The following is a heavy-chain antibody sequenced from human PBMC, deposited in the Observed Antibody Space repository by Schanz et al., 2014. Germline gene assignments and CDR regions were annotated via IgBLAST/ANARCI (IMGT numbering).Heavy chain of an antibody. CDR2: ISSSSSYI. Sequence: EVHLVESGGGLVKRGGSPRLSCAASGFTFSSYSMNWVRQAPGKGLEWVSSISSSSSYIYYADSVKGRFTISRDNAKNSLYLQMNSLRAEDTAVYYCAREEGWGIAAAGPKHYYYGMDVWGQGTTVTVSS. V-gene: IGHV3-21*01. D-gene: IGHD6-13*01. J-gene: IGHJ6*02. CDR1: GFTFSSYS. CDR3: AREEGWGIAAAGPKHYYYGMDV.